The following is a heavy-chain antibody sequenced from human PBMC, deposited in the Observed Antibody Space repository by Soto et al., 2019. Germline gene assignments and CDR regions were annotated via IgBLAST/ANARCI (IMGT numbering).Heavy chain of an antibody. D-gene: IGHD5-12*01. CDR1: GFTFSSYG. V-gene: IGHV3-30*18. CDR2: ISYDGSNK. CDR3: AKFPWHDAFDI. Sequence: GGSLRLSCAASGFTFSSYGMHWVRQAPGKGLEWVAVISYDGSNKNYADSVKGRFTISRDNSKNTLYLQMDSLRAEDTAVYYCAKFPWHDAFDIWGQGTMVTVSS. J-gene: IGHJ3*02.